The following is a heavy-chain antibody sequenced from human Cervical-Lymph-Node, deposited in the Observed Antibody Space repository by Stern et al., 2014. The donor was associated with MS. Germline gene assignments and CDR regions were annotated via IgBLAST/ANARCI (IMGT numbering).Heavy chain of an antibody. D-gene: IGHD4-11*01. Sequence: QVTLKESGPTLVRPTQTLTLTCTFSGFSLSTSGVGVGWIRQPPGKALEWLALISGDDDKRYSPSLKTRGTITKDTSKNQVVLTMSNMDPADTATYYCAHRRMDYTLFDYWGQGTLVTVSS. CDR3: AHRRMDYTLFDY. CDR2: ISGDDDK. V-gene: IGHV2-5*02. J-gene: IGHJ4*02. CDR1: GFSLSTSGVG.